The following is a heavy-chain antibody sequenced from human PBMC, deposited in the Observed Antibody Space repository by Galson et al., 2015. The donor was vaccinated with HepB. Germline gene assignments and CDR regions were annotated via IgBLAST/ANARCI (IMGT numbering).Heavy chain of an antibody. Sequence: SLRLSCAASGFTFSLYPMHWVRQAPGKGLEWVAVISYDGNKKYYADSVKGRLTIPRDNSKNTLCLQVSSLRGEDSAVYYCARDHDYGAKTYYNYYYMDAWGKGTTVIVSS. D-gene: IGHD4-17*01. J-gene: IGHJ6*03. CDR2: ISYDGNKK. CDR3: ARDHDYGAKTYYNYYYMDA. CDR1: GFTFSLYP. V-gene: IGHV3-30-3*01.